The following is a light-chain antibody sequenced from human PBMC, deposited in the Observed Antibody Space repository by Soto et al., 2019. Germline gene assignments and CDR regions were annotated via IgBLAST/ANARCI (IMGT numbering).Light chain of an antibody. CDR1: QSLVHTDGETY. J-gene: IGKJ2*01. V-gene: IGKV2D-29*01. Sequence: DVVMTQTPLSLSVTPGQPASISCKSTQSLVHTDGETYLYWSLQRSGQPPQLLIYGVSNRFAGLADRFTGSGSGTECTLTISRVEAEEVGVYYCMQSIEHSRPFGQGTRLEIK. CDR2: GVS. CDR3: MQSIEHSRP.